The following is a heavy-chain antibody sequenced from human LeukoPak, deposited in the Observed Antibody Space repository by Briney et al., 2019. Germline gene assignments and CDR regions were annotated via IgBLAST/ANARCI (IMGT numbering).Heavy chain of an antibody. CDR3: ARDGGGLNDIHADY. Sequence: GASVKVSCKASGYTFTGYYMHWVRRAPGQGLEWMGWINPNSGGTNYAQKFQGRVTMTRDTSISTAYMELSGLRSDDTAVYYCARDGGGLNDIHADYWGQGTLVTVSS. J-gene: IGHJ4*02. CDR1: GYTFTGYY. V-gene: IGHV1-2*02. D-gene: IGHD3-9*01. CDR2: INPNSGGT.